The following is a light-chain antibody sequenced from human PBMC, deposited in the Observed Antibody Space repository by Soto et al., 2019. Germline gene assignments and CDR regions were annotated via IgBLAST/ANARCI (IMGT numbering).Light chain of an antibody. V-gene: IGLV1-51*01. CDR2: DNN. Sequence: QSVLTQPPSVSAAPGQKVTISCSGSSSNIGNNYVSWYQQLPGTAPKLLIYDNNKRPSGIPDRFSGSKSGTSATLGITGLQTGDDADYYCGTWDSSLSAGVVFGGGTQLTVL. J-gene: IGLJ2*01. CDR3: GTWDSSLSAGVV. CDR1: SSNIGNNY.